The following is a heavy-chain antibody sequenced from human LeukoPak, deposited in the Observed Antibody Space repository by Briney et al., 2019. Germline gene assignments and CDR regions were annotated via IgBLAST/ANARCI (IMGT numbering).Heavy chain of an antibody. CDR1: GGSISSYY. Sequence: SETLSLTCTVSGGSISSYYWSWIRQPPGKGLEWIGYIYYSGSTNYNPSLKSRVTISVDTSKNQFSLRLSSVTAADTAVYYCARGARVAPFDYWGQGTLVTVSS. D-gene: IGHD2-15*01. V-gene: IGHV4-59*01. CDR3: ARGARVAPFDY. J-gene: IGHJ4*02. CDR2: IYYSGST.